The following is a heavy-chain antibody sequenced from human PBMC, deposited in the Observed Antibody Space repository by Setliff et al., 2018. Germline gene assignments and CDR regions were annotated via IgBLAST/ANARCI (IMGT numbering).Heavy chain of an antibody. Sequence: PSETLSLTCAVYGGSFSGYSWTWIRQPPGKGLDWIGRINTSGTTRYNPSLRSRATLSVDESMNLFSLNLNSVTAADTAVYYCAGGLPGDYDFNCFDTWGQGALVTVSS. CDR2: INTSGTT. J-gene: IGHJ5*02. CDR1: GGSFSGYS. CDR3: AGGLPGDYDFNCFDT. D-gene: IGHD3-3*01. V-gene: IGHV4-59*10.